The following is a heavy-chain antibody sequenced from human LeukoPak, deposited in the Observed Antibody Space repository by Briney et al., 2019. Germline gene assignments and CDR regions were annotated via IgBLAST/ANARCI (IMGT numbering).Heavy chain of an antibody. CDR3: ARDRKVVRGVSYGMDV. CDR1: GGSISSYY. CDR2: IYYSGST. Sequence: SETLSLTCTVSGGSISSYYWSWIRQPPGKGLEWIGYIYYSGSTNYNPSLKSRVTISVDTSKNQFSLKLSSVTAADTAVYYCARDRKVVRGVSYGMDVWGQGTTVTVSS. D-gene: IGHD3-10*01. J-gene: IGHJ6*02. V-gene: IGHV4-59*01.